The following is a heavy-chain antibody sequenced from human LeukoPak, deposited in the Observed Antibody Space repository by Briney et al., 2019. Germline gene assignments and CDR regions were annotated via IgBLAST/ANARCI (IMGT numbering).Heavy chain of an antibody. V-gene: IGHV4-30-4*08. J-gene: IGHJ5*02. D-gene: IGHD1-26*01. Sequence: SQTLSLTCTVSGGSISSGDYYWSWIRQPPGKGLEWIGYIYYSGSTYCNPSLKSRVTISVDTSKNQFSLKLSSVTAADTAVYYCARSNPVGATGWFDPWGQGTLVTVSS. CDR1: GGSISSGDYY. CDR2: IYYSGST. CDR3: ARSNPVGATGWFDP.